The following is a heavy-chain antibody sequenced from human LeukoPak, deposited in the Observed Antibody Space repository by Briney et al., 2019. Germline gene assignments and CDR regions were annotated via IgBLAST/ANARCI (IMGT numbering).Heavy chain of an antibody. CDR2: ISYDESNK. J-gene: IGHJ4*02. CDR1: GFTFSSYA. CDR3: ARPPTVTTWVFDY. D-gene: IGHD4-17*01. Sequence: GGSLRLSCAASGFTFSSYAMHWVRQAPGKGLEWVAVISYDESNKYYADSVKGRFTISRDNSKNTLYLQINSLRAEDTAVYYCARPPTVTTWVFDYWGQGTLVTVSS. V-gene: IGHV3-30-3*01.